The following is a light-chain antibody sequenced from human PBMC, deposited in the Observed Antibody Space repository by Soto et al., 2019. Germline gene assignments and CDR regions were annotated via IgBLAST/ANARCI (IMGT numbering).Light chain of an antibody. CDR3: QSYDTSVSGARV. CDR2: EVS. CDR1: SSDVGGYNY. Sequence: QSALTQPASVSGSPGQSITISCIGSSSDVGGYNYVSWYQHHPGRVPKPMIFEVSDRPSGVSSRFSGSKSGNTAYLTISGLQAEDEADYYCQSYDTSVSGARVFGGGTKVTVL. V-gene: IGLV2-14*01. J-gene: IGLJ3*02.